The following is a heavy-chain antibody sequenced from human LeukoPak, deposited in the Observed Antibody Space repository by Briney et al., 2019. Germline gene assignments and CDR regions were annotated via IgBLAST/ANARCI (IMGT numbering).Heavy chain of an antibody. J-gene: IGHJ4*02. V-gene: IGHV3-33*06. Sequence: PGRSLRLSCAASGFTFSSYGMHWVRQAPGKGLEWVAVIWYDGSNKYYADSVKGRFTIPRDNSKNTLYLQMNSLRAEDTAVYYCAKDLGPGGYFDCWGQGTLVTVSS. CDR3: AKDLGPGGYFDC. CDR1: GFTFSSYG. CDR2: IWYDGSNK. D-gene: IGHD4-23*01.